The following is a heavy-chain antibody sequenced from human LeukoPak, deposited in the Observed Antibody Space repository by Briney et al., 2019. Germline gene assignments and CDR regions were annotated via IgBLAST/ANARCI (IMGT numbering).Heavy chain of an antibody. D-gene: IGHD2-15*01. CDR2: INAYNGNT. CDR1: GYTFTNYG. J-gene: IGHJ4*02. V-gene: IGHV1-18*01. Sequence: ASVKVSCKASGYTFTNYGINRMRQAPGQGLEWMGWINAYNGNTNYSQNFQGRVTMTTDTSTTTAYMELRSLRSDDTAVYYCMRVPELPDYWGQGTLVTVSS. CDR3: MRVPELPDY.